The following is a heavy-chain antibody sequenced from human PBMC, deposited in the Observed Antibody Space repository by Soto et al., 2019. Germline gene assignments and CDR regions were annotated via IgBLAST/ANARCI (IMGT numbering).Heavy chain of an antibody. Sequence: QVQLQQWGAGLLKPSETLSLTCAVYGGSFSGYYWSWIRQPPGKGLEWIGEINHSGSTNYNPSLKSRVTISVDTSKNQFSLKLSSVTAADTAVYYCARSKRITMVRGVIRGTNWFDPWGQGTLVTVSS. D-gene: IGHD3-10*01. V-gene: IGHV4-34*01. CDR1: GGSFSGYY. CDR3: ARSKRITMVRGVIRGTNWFDP. CDR2: INHSGST. J-gene: IGHJ5*02.